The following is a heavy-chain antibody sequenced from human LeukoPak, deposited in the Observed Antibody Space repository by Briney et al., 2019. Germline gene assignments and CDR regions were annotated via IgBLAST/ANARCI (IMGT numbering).Heavy chain of an antibody. D-gene: IGHD6-6*01. Sequence: SQTLSLTCAISGDSVSSNSAAWNWIRQSPSRGLEWLGRTYYRSKWYTDCAVSVKSRITINTDTSKNQFSLKLSSVTAADTAVYYCAVAYSRSLSFDYWGQGTLVTVSS. CDR1: GDSVSSNSAA. CDR3: AVAYSRSLSFDY. CDR2: TYYRSKWYT. J-gene: IGHJ4*02. V-gene: IGHV6-1*01.